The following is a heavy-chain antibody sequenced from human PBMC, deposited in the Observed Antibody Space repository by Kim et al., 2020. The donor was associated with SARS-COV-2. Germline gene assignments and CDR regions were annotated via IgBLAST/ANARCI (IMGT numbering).Heavy chain of an antibody. V-gene: IGHV1-3*01. CDR3: ARLYGEINYYGMDV. Sequence: ASVKVSCKASGYTFTSYAMHWVRQAPGQRLEWMGWINAGNGNTKYSQKFQGRVTITRDTSASTAYMELSSLRSEDTAVYYCARLYGEINYYGMDVWGQGTTVTVSS. J-gene: IGHJ6*02. CDR2: INAGNGNT. D-gene: IGHD4-17*01. CDR1: GYTFTSYA.